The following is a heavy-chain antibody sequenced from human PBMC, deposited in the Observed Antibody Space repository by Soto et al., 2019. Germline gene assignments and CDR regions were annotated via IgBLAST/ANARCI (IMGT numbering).Heavy chain of an antibody. CDR2: IYHSGIT. CDR3: AKRSVYGDVDY. CDR1: GGFISSSNW. V-gene: IGHV4-4*02. D-gene: IGHD4-17*01. J-gene: IGHJ4*02. Sequence: VQLQESGPGLLKPSGTLSLICAVVGGFISSSNWWTWVRQPPGKGLEWIAEIYHSGITTYKPSLKSRLTISLDRSRNQFSLGLSSVTAADTAVYDCAKRSVYGDVDYWGQGTLVTVSS.